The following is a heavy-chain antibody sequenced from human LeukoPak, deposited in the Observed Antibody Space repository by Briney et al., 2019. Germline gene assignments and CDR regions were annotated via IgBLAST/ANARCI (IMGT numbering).Heavy chain of an antibody. J-gene: IGHJ6*03. D-gene: IGHD1-26*01. CDR3: AKVGAANYYYYMDV. CDR2: INPNSGGT. V-gene: IGHV1-2*02. CDR1: GYTFTGYY. Sequence: ASVKVSCKASGYTFTGYYMHWVRQAPGQGLEWMGWINPNSGGTNYAQKFQGRVTMTRDTSISTAYMELGRLRSDDTAVYYCAKVGAANYYYYMDVWGKGTTVTVSS.